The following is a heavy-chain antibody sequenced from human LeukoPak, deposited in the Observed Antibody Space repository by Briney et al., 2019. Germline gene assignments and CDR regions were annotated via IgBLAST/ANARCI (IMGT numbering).Heavy chain of an antibody. CDR3: AGDRVVVEPNWFDP. D-gene: IGHD2-15*01. V-gene: IGHV1-18*01. Sequence: ASVKVSCKASGYTFTSYVISWVRQAPGQGLEWMGWISAYNGNTNYAQKLQGRVTMTTDTSTRTAYMELRSMRSDDTAVYYCAGDRVVVEPNWFDPWGQGTLVTVSS. CDR2: ISAYNGNT. J-gene: IGHJ5*02. CDR1: GYTFTSYV.